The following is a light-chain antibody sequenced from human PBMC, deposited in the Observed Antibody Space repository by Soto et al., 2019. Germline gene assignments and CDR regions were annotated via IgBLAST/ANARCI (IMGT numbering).Light chain of an antibody. CDR1: QTVSSF. CDR3: QQRSNWPRLT. V-gene: IGKV3-11*01. CDR2: GAS. J-gene: IGKJ4*01. Sequence: VLTQCPATLSLSPGERATLSCRASQTVSSFLAWYQQKPGQAPRLLIYGASSRATGIPDRFSGSGSGTDFTLTISSLEPEDFAVYYCQQRSNWPRLTFGGGTKVDIK.